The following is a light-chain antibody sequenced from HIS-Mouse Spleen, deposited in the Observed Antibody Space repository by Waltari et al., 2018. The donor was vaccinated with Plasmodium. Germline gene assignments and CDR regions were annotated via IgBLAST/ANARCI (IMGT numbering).Light chain of an antibody. J-gene: IGKJ2*01. Sequence: AIRMTQSPSSFPASTGDRLTITCRSSQGISSYLAWYQQKPGKAPKLLIYAASTLQSGVPSRFSGSGSGTDFTLTISCLQSEDFATYYCQQYYSYPYTFGQGTKLEIK. V-gene: IGKV1-8*01. CDR3: QQYYSYPYT. CDR1: QGISSY. CDR2: AAS.